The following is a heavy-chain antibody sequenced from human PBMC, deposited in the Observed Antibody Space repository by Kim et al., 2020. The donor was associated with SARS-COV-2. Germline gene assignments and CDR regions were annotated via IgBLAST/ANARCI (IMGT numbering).Heavy chain of an antibody. CDR1: GASMSSYY. CDR2: AYYSGNT. CDR3: ATRKYSSDWYWYYFDS. Sequence: SETLSLTCTVSGASMSSYYWSWIRQPPGKGLEWIGYAYYSGNTNYNPSLKSRVTISVDTSKSQVSLKVASVTAADTAVYYCATRKYSSDWYWYYFDSWG. D-gene: IGHD6-19*01. J-gene: IGHJ4*01. V-gene: IGHV4-59*03.